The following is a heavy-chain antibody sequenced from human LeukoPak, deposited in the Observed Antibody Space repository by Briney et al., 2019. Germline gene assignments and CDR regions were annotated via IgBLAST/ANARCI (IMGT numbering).Heavy chain of an antibody. D-gene: IGHD4-17*01. CDR2: IWYDGSNK. V-gene: IGHV3-33*01. J-gene: IGHJ4*02. CDR1: GFTFSSYG. CDR3: ARDYGDYASHFDY. Sequence: PGGSLRLSCAASGFTFSSYGMHWVRQAPGKGLEWVAVIWYDGSNKYYADSVKGRFTISGDNSKNTLYLQMNSLRAEDTAVYYCARDYGDYASHFDYWGQGTLVTVSS.